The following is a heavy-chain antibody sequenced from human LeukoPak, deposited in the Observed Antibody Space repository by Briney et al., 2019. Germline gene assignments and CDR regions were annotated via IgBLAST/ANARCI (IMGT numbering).Heavy chain of an antibody. CDR2: ITSDGYNT. CDR1: GFTFYDYA. V-gene: IGHV3-43*02. CDR3: AKDVRDRGYADY. Sequence: GGSLRLSCAASGFTFYDYAMHWVRQAPGKGLEWVSLITSDGYNTYYADSVRGRFTISRDNSKDSLFLQINSLRTDDTALYYCAKDVRDRGYADYWGQGTLVTVSS. D-gene: IGHD3-22*01. J-gene: IGHJ4*02.